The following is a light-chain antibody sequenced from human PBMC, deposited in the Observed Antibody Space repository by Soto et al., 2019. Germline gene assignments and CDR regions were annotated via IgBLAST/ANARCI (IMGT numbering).Light chain of an antibody. J-gene: IGKJ3*01. V-gene: IGKV3-20*01. Sequence: EIVLTQSPGTLSLSPGEGATLSCRASENVYIDSLAWYQQKPGQPPRLLIYGAATRASAVPDRFSGSGSGGVFTLTITGLEPEDFAVYYCQQYGTSPLTFGPGTRVD. CDR1: ENVYIDS. CDR2: GAA. CDR3: QQYGTSPLT.